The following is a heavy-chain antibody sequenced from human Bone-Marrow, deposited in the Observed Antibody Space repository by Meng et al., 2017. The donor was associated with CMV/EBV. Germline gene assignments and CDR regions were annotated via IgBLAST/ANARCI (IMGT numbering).Heavy chain of an antibody. CDR2: ISSSSSYI. Sequence: GESLKISCAASGFTFSSYSMNWVRQAPGKGLEWVSSISSSSSYIYYADSVKGRFTISRDNAKNSLYLQMNSLRAEDTAVYYCARERGHGIGWAEAAFDYWGQGTLVTVSS. D-gene: IGHD6-19*01. J-gene: IGHJ4*02. V-gene: IGHV3-21*01. CDR3: ARERGHGIGWAEAAFDY. CDR1: GFTFSSYS.